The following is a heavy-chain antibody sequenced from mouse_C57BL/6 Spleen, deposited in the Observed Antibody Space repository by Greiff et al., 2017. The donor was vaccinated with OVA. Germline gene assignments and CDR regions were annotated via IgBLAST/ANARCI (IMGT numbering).Heavy chain of an antibody. Sequence: VQLQQPGAELVRPGSSVKLSCKASGYTFTSYWMHWVKQRPIQGLEWIGNIDPSDSETHYNQKFKDKATLTVDKSSSTAYMQLSSLTSEDSAVYYCASTAQATDYVDYWGQGTTLTVSS. J-gene: IGHJ2*01. CDR1: GYTFTSYW. CDR2: IDPSDSET. CDR3: ASTAQATDYVDY. D-gene: IGHD3-2*02. V-gene: IGHV1-52*01.